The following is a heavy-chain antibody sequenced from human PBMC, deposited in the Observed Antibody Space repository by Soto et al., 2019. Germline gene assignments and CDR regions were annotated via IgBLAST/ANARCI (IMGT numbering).Heavy chain of an antibody. Sequence: ASVKVSCKASGYTFTSYGISWVRQAPGQGLEWMGWISAYNGNTNYAQKLQGRVTMTTDTSTSTGYVELRILRSDDTAVYYCASGTGYDAPDYFSFMDVWGQGNTVTVSS. J-gene: IGHJ6*02. CDR1: GYTFTSYG. CDR3: ASGTGYDAPDYFSFMDV. D-gene: IGHD5-12*01. V-gene: IGHV1-18*01. CDR2: ISAYNGNT.